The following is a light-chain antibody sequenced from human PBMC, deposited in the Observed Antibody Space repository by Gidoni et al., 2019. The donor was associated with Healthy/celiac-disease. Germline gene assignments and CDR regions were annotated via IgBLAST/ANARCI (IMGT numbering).Light chain of an antibody. CDR3: QQYGSSTWT. CDR1: QSVSSSY. V-gene: IGKV3-20*01. Sequence: EIVLTQSPGTLSLSPGERATRSCRSRQSVSSSYLAWYQQKPGQAPRRLIYGASRRATGIPDRFSGSGSGTDFTLTISRLEPEDFAVYYCQQYGSSTWTFGQGTKVEIK. J-gene: IGKJ1*01. CDR2: GAS.